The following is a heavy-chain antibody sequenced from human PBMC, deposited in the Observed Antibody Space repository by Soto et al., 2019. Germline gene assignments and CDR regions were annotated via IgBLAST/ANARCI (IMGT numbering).Heavy chain of an antibody. CDR2: IIPIFGTA. D-gene: IGHD3-10*01. V-gene: IGHV1-69*13. CDR3: ARAVLHKFGDASYYYYGMDV. J-gene: IGHJ6*02. CDR1: GGTFSSYA. Sequence: SVKVSCKASGGTFSSYAISWVRQAPGQGLEWMGGIIPIFGTANYAQKFQGRVTITADESTSTAYMELSSLRSEDTAVYYCARAVLHKFGDASYYYYGMDVWGQGTTVTVSS.